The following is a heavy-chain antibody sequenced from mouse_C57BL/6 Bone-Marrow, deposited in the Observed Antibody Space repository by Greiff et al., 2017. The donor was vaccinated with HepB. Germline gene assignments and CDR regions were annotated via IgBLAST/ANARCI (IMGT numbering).Heavy chain of an antibody. CDR3: ARKDGSREVYWYFDV. J-gene: IGHJ1*03. Sequence: QVQLQQSGPELVKPGASVKISCKASGYTFTDYYINWVKQRPGQGLEWIGWIFPGSGSTYYNEKFKGKATLTVDKSSSTAYMLLSSLTSEDSAVYFCARKDGSREVYWYFDVWGTGTTVTVSS. CDR2: IFPGSGST. CDR1: GYTFTDYY. D-gene: IGHD1-1*01. V-gene: IGHV1-75*01.